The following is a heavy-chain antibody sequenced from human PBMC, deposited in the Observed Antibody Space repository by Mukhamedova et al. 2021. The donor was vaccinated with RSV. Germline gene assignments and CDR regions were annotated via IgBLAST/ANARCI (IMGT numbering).Heavy chain of an antibody. CDR2: GSSG. CDR3: AKDGGITYYDFWSGYYRGLYYFDY. J-gene: IGHJ4*02. V-gene: IGHV3-30-3*02. Sequence: GSSGINAEYMGGRFTISRDNSKNTLYLQMNSLRAEDTAVYYCAKDGGITYYDFWSGYYRGLYYFDYWGQGTLVTVSS. D-gene: IGHD3-3*01.